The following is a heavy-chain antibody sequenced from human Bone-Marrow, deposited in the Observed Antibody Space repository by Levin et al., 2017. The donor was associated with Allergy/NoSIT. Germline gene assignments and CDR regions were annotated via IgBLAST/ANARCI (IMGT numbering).Heavy chain of an antibody. J-gene: IGHJ4*02. Sequence: GESLKISCAASGFTFSSYAMSWVRQAPGKGLEWVSAISGSGGSTYYADSVKGRFTISRDNSKNTLYLQMNSLRAEDTAVYYCAKDRRTTSTLDYWGQGTLVTVSS. V-gene: IGHV3-23*01. CDR1: GFTFSSYA. D-gene: IGHD4-17*01. CDR2: ISGSGGST. CDR3: AKDRRTTSTLDY.